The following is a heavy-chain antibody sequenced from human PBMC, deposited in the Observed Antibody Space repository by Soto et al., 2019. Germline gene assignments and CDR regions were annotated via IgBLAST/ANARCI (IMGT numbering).Heavy chain of an antibody. CDR2: ISGSGGST. D-gene: IGHD1-1*01. CDR1: GFTFSSYA. Sequence: EVQVLDSGGGLVQPGGSLRLSCAASGFTFSSYAMSWVRQAPGKGLEWVSAISGSGGSTYYADSVKGRFTISRDNSKNTLYLQMNSLRAEDTAVYYCARVVQPGNHGGWGMDVWGQGTTVTVSS. CDR3: ARVVQPGNHGGWGMDV. J-gene: IGHJ6*02. V-gene: IGHV3-23*01.